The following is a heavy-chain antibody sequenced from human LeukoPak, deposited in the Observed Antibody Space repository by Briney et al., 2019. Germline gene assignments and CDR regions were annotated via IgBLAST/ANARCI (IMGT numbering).Heavy chain of an antibody. J-gene: IGHJ5*02. CDR2: IYYSGST. CDR1: GGSISSSSYY. Sequence: SETLSLTCTVSGGSISSSSYYWGWIRQPPGKGLEWIGTIYYSGSTYYNPSLKSRVTISADTSKNQFSLQLNSVTPEDTAVYYCARDLLYGDYRAWFDPWGQGILVTVSS. CDR3: ARDLLYGDYRAWFDP. V-gene: IGHV4-39*02. D-gene: IGHD4-17*01.